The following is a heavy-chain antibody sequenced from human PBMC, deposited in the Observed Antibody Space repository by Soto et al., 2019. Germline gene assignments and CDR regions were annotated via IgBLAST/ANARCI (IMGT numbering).Heavy chain of an antibody. V-gene: IGHV3-30*18. D-gene: IGHD6-19*01. Sequence: QVQLVESGGGVVQPGRSLRLSCVASGFSISTYAMHWVRQAPGKGLEWVAVISSDGTNKYYADSVKGRFTIDRDNSKNTVYLYINSLGAEDTALFFCAKDKGSSGWYFDHWGQGTLVTVSS. CDR1: GFSISTYA. CDR3: AKDKGSSGWYFDH. J-gene: IGHJ4*02. CDR2: ISSDGTNK.